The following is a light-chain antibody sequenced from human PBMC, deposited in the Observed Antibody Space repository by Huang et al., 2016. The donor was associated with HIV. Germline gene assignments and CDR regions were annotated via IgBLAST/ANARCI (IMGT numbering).Light chain of an antibody. Sequence: DIQMTQSPSSLSASVGDKVTITCRASQAIGKYLNWYQQKPGKAPNVVIYGASSLQSGVPSRFSGSGSGTDFTLTISSWRPEDFATYYCQQSFNAPRTFGQGTKLEIK. J-gene: IGKJ2*01. CDR2: GAS. V-gene: IGKV1-39*01. CDR1: QAIGKY. CDR3: QQSFNAPRT.